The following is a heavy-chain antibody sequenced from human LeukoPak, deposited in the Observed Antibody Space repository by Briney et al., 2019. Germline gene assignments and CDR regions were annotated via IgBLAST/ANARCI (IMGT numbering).Heavy chain of an antibody. Sequence: SETLSLTCTVSGYSISSGYYWGWIRQPPGKGLEWIGSIYHSGSTYYNPSLKSRVTISVDTSKNQISLKLSSVTAADTAVYYCARGPPYYFDYWGQGTLVTVSS. CDR2: IYHSGST. CDR3: ARGPPYYFDY. J-gene: IGHJ4*02. V-gene: IGHV4-38-2*02. CDR1: GYSISSGYY.